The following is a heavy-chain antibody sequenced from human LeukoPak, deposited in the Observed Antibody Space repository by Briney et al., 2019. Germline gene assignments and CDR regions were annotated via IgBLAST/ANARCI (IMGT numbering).Heavy chain of an antibody. D-gene: IGHD4-17*01. CDR1: GYTFTSYG. Sequence: GASVKVSCKASGYTFTSYGISWVRQAPGQGLEWMGWISAYNGNTNYAQKLQGRVTMTTDTSTSTAYMELRSLRSDDTAVYYCARDPRRHTVTTQTFDYWGQGTLVTVSS. CDR3: ARDPRRHTVTTQTFDY. V-gene: IGHV1-18*01. J-gene: IGHJ4*02. CDR2: ISAYNGNT.